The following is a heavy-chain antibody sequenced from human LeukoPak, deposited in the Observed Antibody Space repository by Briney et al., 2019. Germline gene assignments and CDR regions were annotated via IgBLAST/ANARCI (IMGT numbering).Heavy chain of an antibody. D-gene: IGHD3-10*02. J-gene: IGHJ6*04. Sequence: GGSLRLSCAASGFTFSSYEMKLVRQAPGKGPEWVSYISSSGSTIYYADSVKARFTISRDNAKNSLYLQMNSLRAEDTAVYYCAELGITMIGGVWGKGTTVTISS. CDR2: ISSSGSTI. CDR1: GFTFSSYE. CDR3: AELGITMIGGV. V-gene: IGHV3-48*03.